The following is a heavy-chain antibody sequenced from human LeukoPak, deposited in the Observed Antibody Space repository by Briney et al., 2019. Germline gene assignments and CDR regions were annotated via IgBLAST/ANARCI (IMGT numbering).Heavy chain of an antibody. V-gene: IGHV3-48*04. Sequence: GGSLRLSCAASGFTFSTYSMIWVRPAPGEGLEWVLYISSSSSPIYYAASVKGRFTISRENAKNSLYLQMNSLRVEDTAVYYCARSGYCTSTSCLNVRGAFDIWGKGTMVTVSS. D-gene: IGHD2-2*01. CDR1: GFTFSTYS. J-gene: IGHJ3*02. CDR2: ISSSSSPI. CDR3: ARSGYCTSTSCLNVRGAFDI.